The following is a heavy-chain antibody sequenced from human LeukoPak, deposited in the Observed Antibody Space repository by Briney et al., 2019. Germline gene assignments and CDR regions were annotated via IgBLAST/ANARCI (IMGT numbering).Heavy chain of an antibody. CDR1: GFTFSSYD. V-gene: IGHV3-30*02. Sequence: PGGSLRLSCAASGFTFSSYDMHWVRQAPGKGLEWVAFIRYDGSNKYYADSVKGRFTISRDNSKNTLYLQMNSLRAEDTAVYYCAKDAFGETSFDYWGQGTLVTVSS. J-gene: IGHJ4*02. CDR2: IRYDGSNK. CDR3: AKDAFGETSFDY. D-gene: IGHD3-10*01.